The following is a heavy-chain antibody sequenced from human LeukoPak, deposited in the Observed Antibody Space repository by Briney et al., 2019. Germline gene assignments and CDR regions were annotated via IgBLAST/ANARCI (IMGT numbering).Heavy chain of an antibody. Sequence: KTSETLSLTCTVSGGSIRSDYWSWIRQPAGKGLEWIGRIYTSGNANYHPSLRTRVTMSVDTSKSQFSLKLSPVTAADTAMYYCAFGDYHDYWGQGTLVTVSS. V-gene: IGHV4-4*07. D-gene: IGHD3-10*01. J-gene: IGHJ4*02. CDR1: GGSIRSDY. CDR3: AFGDYHDY. CDR2: IYTSGNA.